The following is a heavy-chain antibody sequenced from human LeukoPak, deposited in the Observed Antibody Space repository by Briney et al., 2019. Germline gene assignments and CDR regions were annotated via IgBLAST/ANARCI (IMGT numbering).Heavy chain of an antibody. V-gene: IGHV3-30*18. CDR1: GFTFSSYG. CDR2: ISYDGSNK. Sequence: GGSLRLSCAASGFTFSSYGMHWVRQAPGKGLEWVAAISYDGSNKYYADSVKGRFTISRDNSKNTLYLQMNSLRAEDTAVYYCAKVEGFDYDILTGYLGYWGQGTLVTVSS. CDR3: AKVEGFDYDILTGYLGY. D-gene: IGHD3-9*01. J-gene: IGHJ4*02.